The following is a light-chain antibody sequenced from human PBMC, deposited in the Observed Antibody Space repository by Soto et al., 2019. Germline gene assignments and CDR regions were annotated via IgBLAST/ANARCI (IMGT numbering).Light chain of an antibody. Sequence: QSVLTRPRSVSGSPGQSVTISCTGTSSDVGGYNYVSWYQQHPGKAPKVMIYDVSRRPSGVPDRFSGSKSGNTASLTISGLQAEDEADYYCCSYAVSNTFWVFGGGTKVTVL. CDR1: SSDVGGYNY. CDR2: DVS. J-gene: IGLJ3*02. V-gene: IGLV2-11*01. CDR3: CSYAVSNTFWV.